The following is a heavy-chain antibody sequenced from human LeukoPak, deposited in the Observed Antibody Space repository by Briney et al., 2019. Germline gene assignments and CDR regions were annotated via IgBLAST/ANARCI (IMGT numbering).Heavy chain of an antibody. V-gene: IGHV3-53*01. CDR2: FYSGGTT. J-gene: IGHJ4*02. D-gene: IGHD2-21*01. Sequence: PGGSLRLSCVASGFTVSSNYMSWVRQAPGKGREWVSVFYSGGTTYYADSVKGRFTISRDSSKNTLFLQMNNLRAEDTAMYFCARTSAVMKPFDSWGQGTLVTVSS. CDR1: GFTVSSNY. CDR3: ARTSAVMKPFDS.